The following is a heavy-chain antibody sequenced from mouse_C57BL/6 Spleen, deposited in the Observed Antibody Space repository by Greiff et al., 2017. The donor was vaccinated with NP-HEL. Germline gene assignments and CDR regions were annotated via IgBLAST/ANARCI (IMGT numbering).Heavy chain of an antibody. Sequence: EVKLVESGGGLVKPGGSLKLSCAASGFTFSDYGMHWVRQAPEKGLEWVAYISSGSSTIYYADTVKGRFTISRDNAKNTLFLQMTSLRSEDTAMYYCARLGVTTVVASDYWGQGTTLTVSS. CDR1: GFTFSDYG. J-gene: IGHJ2*01. V-gene: IGHV5-17*01. CDR2: ISSGSSTI. CDR3: ARLGVTTVVASDY. D-gene: IGHD1-1*01.